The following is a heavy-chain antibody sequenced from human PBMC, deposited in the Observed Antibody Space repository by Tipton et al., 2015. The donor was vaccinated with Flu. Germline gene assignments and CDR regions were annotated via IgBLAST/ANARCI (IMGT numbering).Heavy chain of an antibody. CDR2: ISGSGGST. J-gene: IGHJ4*02. CDR1: GFTFSSYA. CDR3: AKDLGREGSGLWVLLPGISDS. Sequence: SLRLSCAASGFTFSSYAMSWVRQAPGKGLEWVSAISGSGGSTYYADSVKGRFTISRDNSKNTLYLQMNSLRAEDTAVYYCAKDLGREGSGLWVLLPGISDSWGQGPLVTVSS. V-gene: IGHV3-23*01. D-gene: IGHD3/OR15-3a*01.